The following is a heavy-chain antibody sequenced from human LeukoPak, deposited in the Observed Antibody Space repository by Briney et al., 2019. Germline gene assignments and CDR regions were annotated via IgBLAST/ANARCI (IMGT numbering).Heavy chain of an antibody. Sequence: GGSLRLSCAASGFTFSSYAMHWVRQAPGRGLEWVAVISYDGSNKYYADSVKGRFTISRDNSKNTLYLQMNSLRAEDTAVYYCSELRGGLDYWGQGTLVTVSS. D-gene: IGHD1-26*01. CDR3: SELRGGLDY. CDR1: GFTFSSYA. J-gene: IGHJ4*02. CDR2: ISYDGSNK. V-gene: IGHV3-30-3*01.